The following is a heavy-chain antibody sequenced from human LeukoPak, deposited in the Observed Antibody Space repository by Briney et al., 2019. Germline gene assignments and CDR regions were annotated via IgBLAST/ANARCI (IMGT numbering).Heavy chain of an antibody. V-gene: IGHV3-23*01. CDR1: GFTFSSFA. CDR3: AKDPTYVVRGVSNY. CDR2: ISGSGGST. D-gene: IGHD3-10*01. J-gene: IGHJ4*02. Sequence: PGGSLRLSCAASGFTFSSFAMSWVRQAPGKGLEWVSAISGSGGSTYYADSVKGRFTISRDNSKNTLYLQMNSLRAEDTAVYYCAKDPTYVVRGVSNYWGQGTLVTVSS.